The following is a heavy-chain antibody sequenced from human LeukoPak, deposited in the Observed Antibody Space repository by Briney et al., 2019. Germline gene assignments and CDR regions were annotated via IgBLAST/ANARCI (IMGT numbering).Heavy chain of an antibody. CDR1: GFTFSYFG. J-gene: IGHJ5*01. V-gene: IGHV3-33*03. CDR2: IWSDGSHK. Sequence: GGSLRLSCVASGFTFSYFGMHWVRQAPGKGLEWVAVIWSDGSHKYYDDSVKGRFIVSRENSKNTLYLQMHSLRAADTSVYFCAKDANEFGDSYFDSWGQGTLVTVSS. D-gene: IGHD3-10*01. CDR3: AKDANEFGDSYFDS.